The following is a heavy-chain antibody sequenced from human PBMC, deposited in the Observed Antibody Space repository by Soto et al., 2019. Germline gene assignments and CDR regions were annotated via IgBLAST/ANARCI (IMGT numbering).Heavy chain of an antibody. CDR3: AKDMRRSVHAYYDFWSGYRGVYYYGMDV. D-gene: IGHD3-3*01. CDR2: ISWNSGSI. CDR1: GFTFDDYA. Sequence: PGGSLRLSCAASGFTFDDYAMHWVRQAPGKGLEWVSGISWNSGSIGYADSVKGRFTISRDNAKNSLYLQMNSLRAEDAALYYCAKDMRRSVHAYYDFWSGYRGVYYYGMDVWGQGTTVTVSS. J-gene: IGHJ6*02. V-gene: IGHV3-9*01.